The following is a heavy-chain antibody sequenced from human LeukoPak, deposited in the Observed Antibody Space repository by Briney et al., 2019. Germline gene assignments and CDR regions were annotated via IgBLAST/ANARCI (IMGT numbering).Heavy chain of an antibody. CDR2: INHSGST. CDR3: ARGHYDFWRGYYRWHGMDV. CDR1: GGSFSGYY. J-gene: IGHJ6*01. V-gene: IGHV4-34*01. D-gene: IGHD3-3*01. Sequence: SETLSLTCAVYGGSFSGYYWSWIRQPPGKGLEWIGEINHSGSTNYNPSLKSRVTISVDTPKNQFSLKLSSVTAPDTAVYYCARGHYDFWRGYYRWHGMDVWGQGTTVTVSS.